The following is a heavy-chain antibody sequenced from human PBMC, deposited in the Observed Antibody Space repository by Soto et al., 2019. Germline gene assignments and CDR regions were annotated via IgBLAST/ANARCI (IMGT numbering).Heavy chain of an antibody. V-gene: IGHV4-34*01. J-gene: IGHJ6*03. D-gene: IGHD2-8*01. Sequence: SETLSLTCAVYGGSFSGYYWSWIRQPPGKGLEWIGEINHSGSTNYNPSLKSRVTISVDTSKNQFSLRLSSVTAADTAVYYCARERGIVLMVYAIRYYYYYMDVWGKGTTVTVSS. CDR1: GGSFSGYY. CDR2: INHSGST. CDR3: ARERGIVLMVYAIRYYYYYMDV.